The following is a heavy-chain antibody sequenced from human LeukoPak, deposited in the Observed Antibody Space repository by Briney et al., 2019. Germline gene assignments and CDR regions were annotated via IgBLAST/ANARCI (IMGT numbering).Heavy chain of an antibody. CDR1: GFTFSSYT. CDR2: INQDQSHK. J-gene: IGHJ4*02. D-gene: IGHD3-22*01. CDR3: ARVIGGYDTVDC. Sequence: GGSLRLSCVGSGFTFSSYTMNWVRQAPGKGLEWVANINQDQSHKYYLGSVEGRFTISRDNAKNSLYLQMDSLRAEDTAIYYCARVIGGYDTVDCWGQGSLVTVSS. V-gene: IGHV3-7*01.